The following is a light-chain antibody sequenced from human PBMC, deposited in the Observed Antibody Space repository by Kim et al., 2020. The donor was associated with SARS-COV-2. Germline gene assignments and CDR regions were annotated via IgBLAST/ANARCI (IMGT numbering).Light chain of an antibody. CDR3: QQYDSHST. CDR2: QTS. Sequence: SVGDTATISCRASQSVNNWVAWYQQKPGQAPKLLIHQTSGLQSGVPSRFAGSGFGTQFTLTISSLQPVDFATYYCQQYDSHSTFGRGTKVDIK. V-gene: IGKV1-5*03. CDR1: QSVNNW. J-gene: IGKJ1*01.